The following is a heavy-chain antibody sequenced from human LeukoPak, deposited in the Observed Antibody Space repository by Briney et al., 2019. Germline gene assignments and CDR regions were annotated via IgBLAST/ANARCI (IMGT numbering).Heavy chain of an antibody. CDR3: ARRGAGHYYYYGMDV. CDR1: GGSISSYY. CDR2: IYYSGST. V-gene: IGHV4-59*01. D-gene: IGHD3-10*01. Sequence: SSETLYLTCTVSGGSISSYYWSWIRQPPGKGLEWIGYIYYSGSTNYNPSLKGRVTISVDTSKNQFSLKLSSVTAADTAVYYCARRGAGHYYYYGMDVWGQGTTVTVSS. J-gene: IGHJ6*02.